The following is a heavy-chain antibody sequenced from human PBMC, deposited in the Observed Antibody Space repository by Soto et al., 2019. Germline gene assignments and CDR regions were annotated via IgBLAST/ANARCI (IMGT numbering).Heavy chain of an antibody. V-gene: IGHV3-11*01. J-gene: IGHJ4*02. CDR2: ISSSGSTI. CDR1: GFTFSDYY. Sequence: GGSLRLSCAASGFTFSDYYMSWIRQAPGKGLEWVSYISSSGSTIYYAESVKGRFTISRDNAKNSLYLQMNSLRAEDTAVYFCAKVLTAGGLDYWGQGTLVTVSS. CDR3: AKVLTAGGLDY. D-gene: IGHD6-13*01.